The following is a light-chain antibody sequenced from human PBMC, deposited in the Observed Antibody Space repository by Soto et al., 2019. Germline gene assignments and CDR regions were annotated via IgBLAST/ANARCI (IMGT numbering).Light chain of an antibody. CDR1: PSVSSTY. V-gene: IGKV3-20*01. CDR2: DAS. CDR3: QQFSSTPWT. Sequence: IVLTQSPGTLSLSPGERATLSCRASPSVSSTYLAWYQQKPGRAPRLLIYDASSRATGIPDRFSGSGSGTDFTLTISRLQPEDFAVYYCQQFSSTPWTFGQGTEVEIK. J-gene: IGKJ1*01.